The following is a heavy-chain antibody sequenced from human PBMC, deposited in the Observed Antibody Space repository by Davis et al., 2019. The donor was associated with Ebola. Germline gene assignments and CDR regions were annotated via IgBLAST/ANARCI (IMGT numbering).Heavy chain of an antibody. CDR1: GGSISNYY. CDR3: ARGGDGYNSFDFYYYGMDV. J-gene: IGHJ6*02. V-gene: IGHV4-59*01. Sequence: GSLRLSCTVSGGSISNYYWSWIRQPPGKGLEWIGYIYYSGSTNYNPSLKSRVTISVDTSKNQVSLKLSSVTAADTAVYYCARGGDGYNSFDFYYYGMDVWGQGTTVTVPS. D-gene: IGHD5-24*01. CDR2: IYYSGST.